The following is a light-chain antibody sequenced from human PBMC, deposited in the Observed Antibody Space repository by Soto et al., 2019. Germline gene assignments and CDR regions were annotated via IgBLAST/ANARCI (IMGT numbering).Light chain of an antibody. CDR2: GAS. J-gene: IGKJ4*01. CDR3: QQYGSWLT. CDR1: QSVSSSY. V-gene: IGKV3-20*01. Sequence: EIVLTQSPGTLSLSPGERATLSCRASQSVSSSYLAWYQQKPGQAPRPLIYGASSRATGIPDRFSGSGSGTDFTLTISRLEPEDFAVYYCQQYGSWLTFGGGTKVEIK.